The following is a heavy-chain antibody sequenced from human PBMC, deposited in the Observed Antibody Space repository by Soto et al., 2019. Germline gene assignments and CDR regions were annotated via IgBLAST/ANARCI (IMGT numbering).Heavy chain of an antibody. J-gene: IGHJ4*02. CDR1: GYSSTNYW. Sequence: GESLKISCKGSGYSSTNYWIGWVRPMPGKGLEWMGLIYPGDSDTRYSPSFQGQVTISADKSISTAYLQWSSLKASDTAMYYCALVVRGVMKAAYYLDYWGRGTLVPLS. V-gene: IGHV5-51*01. D-gene: IGHD3-10*01. CDR2: IYPGDSDT. CDR3: ALVVRGVMKAAYYLDY.